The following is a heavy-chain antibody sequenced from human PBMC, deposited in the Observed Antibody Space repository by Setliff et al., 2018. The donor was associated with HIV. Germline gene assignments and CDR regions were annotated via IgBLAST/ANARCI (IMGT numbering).Heavy chain of an antibody. J-gene: IGHJ5*02. Sequence: SETLSLTCTVSGGSISSSSYYWGWIRQPPGKGLEYIGSIYYNEKTYYSPSLKSRVTISIDTSKNQFSLNLTSVTAADSAVYYCASRVYYYDSNNFLREEGFDPWGQGTPVTVS. V-gene: IGHV4-39*01. D-gene: IGHD3-22*01. CDR2: IYYNEKT. CDR1: GGSISSSSYY. CDR3: ASRVYYYDSNNFLREEGFDP.